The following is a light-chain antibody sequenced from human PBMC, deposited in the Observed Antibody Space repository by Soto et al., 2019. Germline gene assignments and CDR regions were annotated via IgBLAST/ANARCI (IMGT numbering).Light chain of an antibody. CDR2: GAS. Sequence: EIVLTQSPGTLSLSPGERATLSCRASQSVSSSYLAWYQQKPGQAPRVLIYGASNRATGIPDRFSGSGSGTDFTLTISRLEPEDFAVYYCQQYGSSPYTFGQGTKLVIK. CDR3: QQYGSSPYT. CDR1: QSVSSSY. J-gene: IGKJ2*01. V-gene: IGKV3-20*01.